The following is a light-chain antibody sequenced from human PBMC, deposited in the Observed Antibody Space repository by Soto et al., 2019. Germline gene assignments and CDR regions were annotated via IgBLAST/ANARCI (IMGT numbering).Light chain of an antibody. CDR1: EYIITY. V-gene: IGKV1-5*01. Sequence: DIQMTQSPSSLSASVGDRFTVTCRTSEYIITYLNWYQQKPGKAPKLLIYDAYSLESGVPSRFSGSGSGTEFTLTISSLQPDDFATYYCQHYNSYSEAFGQGTKVDI. CDR2: DAY. J-gene: IGKJ1*01. CDR3: QHYNSYSEA.